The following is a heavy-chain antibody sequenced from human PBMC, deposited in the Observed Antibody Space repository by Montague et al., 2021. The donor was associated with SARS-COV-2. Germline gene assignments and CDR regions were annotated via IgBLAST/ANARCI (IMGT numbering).Heavy chain of an antibody. CDR2: TQYEYKKYS. V-gene: IGHV6-1*01. CDR3: VRYSGWFYFDF. D-gene: IGHD6-19*01. J-gene: IGHJ4*02. Sequence: CAISGDSVVKHRRRSEEHTSELQTHEQLVGRTQYEYKKYSDYAPSVRGRLTVNPDASKNEFSLELNYVTPGDTAVYYCVRYSGWFYFDFWGQGTLVTVSS. CDR1: GDSVVKHRRR.